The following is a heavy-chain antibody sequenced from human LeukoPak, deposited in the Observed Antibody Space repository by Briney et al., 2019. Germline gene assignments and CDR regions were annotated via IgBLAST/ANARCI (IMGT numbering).Heavy chain of an antibody. D-gene: IGHD1-26*01. Sequence: GGSLRLSCAASGFTFSSYEMNWVRQAPRKGLEWVSYISSSGSTIYYADSVKGRFTISRDNAKNTLYLQMNSLRAEDTAVYYCAREEWELLRHYYFDYWGQGTLVTVSS. CDR1: GFTFSSYE. CDR3: AREEWELLRHYYFDY. CDR2: ISSSGSTI. J-gene: IGHJ4*02. V-gene: IGHV3-48*03.